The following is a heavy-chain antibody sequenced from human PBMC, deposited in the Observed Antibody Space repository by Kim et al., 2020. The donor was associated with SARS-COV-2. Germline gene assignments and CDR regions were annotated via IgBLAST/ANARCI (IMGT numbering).Heavy chain of an antibody. Sequence: SETLSLTCTVSGGSISSGGYYWSWIRQHPGKGLEWIGYIYYSGSTYYNPSLKSRVTISVDTSKNQFSLKLSSVTAADTAVYYCAREEEGYCSGGSCYSGSWFDPWGQGTLVTVSS. V-gene: IGHV4-31*03. CDR1: GGSISSGGYY. J-gene: IGHJ5*02. CDR2: IYYSGST. CDR3: AREEEGYCSGGSCYSGSWFDP. D-gene: IGHD2-15*01.